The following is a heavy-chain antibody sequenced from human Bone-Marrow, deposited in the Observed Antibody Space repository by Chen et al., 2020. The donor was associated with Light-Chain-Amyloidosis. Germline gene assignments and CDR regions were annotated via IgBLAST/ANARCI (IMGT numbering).Heavy chain of an antibody. CDR3: AKDISYDDILPGYPADAFDI. CDR2: ILALFGTT. V-gene: IGHV1-69*01. Sequence: QEQLMQSGAEVKKPGSSVKVSCKASGGIFRSHAISWVRQAPGQGLEWMGGILALFGTTNYAQKFQGRLTIVADESTMTVYMQMNSLRAEDTAVYYCAKDISYDDILPGYPADAFDIWGQGTMVTVSS. D-gene: IGHD3-9*01. J-gene: IGHJ3*02. CDR1: GGIFRSHA.